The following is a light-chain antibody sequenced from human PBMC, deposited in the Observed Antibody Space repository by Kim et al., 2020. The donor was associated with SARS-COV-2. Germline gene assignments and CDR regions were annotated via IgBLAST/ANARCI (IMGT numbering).Light chain of an antibody. CDR3: SSRDTTGDHVV. CDR1: SLRSYY. CDR2: GKY. J-gene: IGLJ3*02. V-gene: IGLV3-19*01. Sequence: ALGQTVRLTCQGDSLRSYYATWYQQRPGQPPTLVLYGKYDRPSGIPDRFSGSASGNTASLTITGAQAEDEGDYYCSSRDTTGDHVVFGGGTQLTVL.